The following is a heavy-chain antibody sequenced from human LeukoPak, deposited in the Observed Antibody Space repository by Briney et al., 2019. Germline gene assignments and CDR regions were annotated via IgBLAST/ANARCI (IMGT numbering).Heavy chain of an antibody. CDR1: GGSISSYY. CDR3: AKDKGSSWSRTFDY. V-gene: IGHV4-4*07. D-gene: IGHD6-13*01. CDR2: IYTSGST. J-gene: IGHJ4*02. Sequence: SETLSLTCTASGGSISSYYWSWIRQPAGKGLEWIGRIYTSGSTNYNPSLKSRVTMSVDTSKNQFSLKLSSVTAADTAVYYCAKDKGSSWSRTFDYWGQGTLVTVSS.